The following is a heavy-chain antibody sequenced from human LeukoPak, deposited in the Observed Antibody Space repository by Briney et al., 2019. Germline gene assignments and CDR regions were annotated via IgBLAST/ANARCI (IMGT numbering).Heavy chain of an antibody. D-gene: IGHD5-12*01. Sequence: SVKVSCKASGGTFSSHAISWVRQAPGQGLEWVGGIIPIFGITNYAQKFQGRVTITTDESTSTGYMELRSLRSDDTAVYYCARGDSGYDYGFDNWGQGTLVTVSS. J-gene: IGHJ4*02. CDR2: IIPIFGIT. CDR3: ARGDSGYDYGFDN. V-gene: IGHV1-69*05. CDR1: GGTFSSHA.